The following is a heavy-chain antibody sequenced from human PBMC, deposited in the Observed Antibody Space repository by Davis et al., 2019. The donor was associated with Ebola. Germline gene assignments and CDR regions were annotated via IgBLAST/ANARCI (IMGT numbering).Heavy chain of an antibody. D-gene: IGHD3-3*01. CDR3: AKSGLSFGVVKYHYGMDV. V-gene: IGHV3-23*01. CDR2: ISGSGSST. Sequence: PGGSLRLSCGASGFTFSNYAMSWVRQAPGRGLEWVSAISGSGSSTYYADSVKGRFTISRDNSKKTLYLQMNSLRAENTAVYYCAKSGLSFGVVKYHYGMDVWGKGTTVTVSS. J-gene: IGHJ6*04. CDR1: GFTFSNYA.